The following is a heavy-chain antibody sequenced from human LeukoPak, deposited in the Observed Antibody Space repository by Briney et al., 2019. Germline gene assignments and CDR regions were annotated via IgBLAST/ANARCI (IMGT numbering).Heavy chain of an antibody. CDR1: GFTFSSYA. J-gene: IGHJ4*02. Sequence: GGSLRLSCAASGFTFSSYAMSWVRQAPGKGLEWVSYISSGGITIQYADSAKGRFTISRDNAKNSLYLQMNSLRAEDTAVYYCARGGSVGGSFDSSGYYPDYWGQGTLVTVSS. V-gene: IGHV3-48*03. CDR3: ARGGSVGGSFDSSGYYPDY. CDR2: ISSGGITI. D-gene: IGHD3-22*01.